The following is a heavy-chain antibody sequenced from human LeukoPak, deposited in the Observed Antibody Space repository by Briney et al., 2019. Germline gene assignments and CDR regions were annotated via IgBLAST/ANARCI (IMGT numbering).Heavy chain of an antibody. D-gene: IGHD3-3*01. V-gene: IGHV1-2*02. J-gene: IGHJ4*02. CDR1: GYTFTGYY. Sequence: GASVKVSCKDSGYTFTGYYMHWVRQAPGQGPEWMGWINPNSGGTNYAQKFQGRVTMTRDTSISTAYMELSRLRSDDTAVYYCARDLFGYDFWSGYSGYFDYWGQGTLVTVSS. CDR2: INPNSGGT. CDR3: ARDLFGYDFWSGYSGYFDY.